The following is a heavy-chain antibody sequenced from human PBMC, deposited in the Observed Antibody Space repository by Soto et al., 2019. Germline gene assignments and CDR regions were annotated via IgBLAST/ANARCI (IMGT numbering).Heavy chain of an antibody. V-gene: IGHV1-2*04. CDR3: ARGITMVRGVLPPAAFGI. D-gene: IGHD3-10*01. Sequence: GASVKVSCKASGYTFTGYYMHWVRQAPGQGLEWMGWINPNSGGTNYAQKFQGWVTMTRDTSISTAYMELSRLRSDDTAVYYCARGITMVRGVLPPAAFGIWGQGTMVTVSS. CDR2: INPNSGGT. CDR1: GYTFTGYY. J-gene: IGHJ3*02.